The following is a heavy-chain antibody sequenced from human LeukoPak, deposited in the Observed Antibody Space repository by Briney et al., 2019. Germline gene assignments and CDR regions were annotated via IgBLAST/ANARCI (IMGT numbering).Heavy chain of an antibody. V-gene: IGHV3-23*01. CDR2: ISGSGGST. Sequence: GGSLRLSCAASGFTVSSNYMSWVRQAPGKGLEWVSAISGSGGSTYYADSVKGRFTISRDNSKNTLYLQMNSLRAEDTAVYYCAKKAIEWRGLVPAAFDYWGQGTLVTVSS. D-gene: IGHD2-2*01. CDR3: AKKAIEWRGLVPAAFDY. CDR1: GFTVSSNY. J-gene: IGHJ4*02.